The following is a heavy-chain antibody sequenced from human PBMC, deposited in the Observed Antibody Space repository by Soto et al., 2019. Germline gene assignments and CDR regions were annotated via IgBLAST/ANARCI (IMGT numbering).Heavy chain of an antibody. CDR2: IDTSGHST. D-gene: IGHD6-13*01. J-gene: IGHJ4*02. CDR3: AKDSWYFDL. CDR1: GFVFTNFW. V-gene: IGHV3-74*01. Sequence: GGSLRLSCEASGFVFTNFWMHWVRHVPGKGLVWVARIDTSGHSTNYAESVKGRFTITRDNAKNTVSLQMNSLRVEDTGVYYCAKDSWYFDLWSQGSQVTVSS.